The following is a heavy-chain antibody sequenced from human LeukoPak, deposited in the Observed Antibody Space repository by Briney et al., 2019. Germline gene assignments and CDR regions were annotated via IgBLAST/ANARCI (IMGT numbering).Heavy chain of an antibody. J-gene: IGHJ4*02. CDR1: GGSISSSNFY. V-gene: IGHV4-39*01. D-gene: IGHD4-17*01. CDR2: IYYSGST. Sequence: SETLSLTCTFTGGSISSSNFYWGWIRQPPGKGLERIGSIYYSGSTYYNPSLKSRVTISVDTSKNQFSLKLSSVTAADTAVYHCATRKDYGDYVDYWGQGTLVTVSS. CDR3: ATRKDYGDYVDY.